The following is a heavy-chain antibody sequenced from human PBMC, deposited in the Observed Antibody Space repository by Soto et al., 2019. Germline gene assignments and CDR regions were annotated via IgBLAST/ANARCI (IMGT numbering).Heavy chain of an antibody. CDR2: INDSGNI. Sequence: QVQLQQWGAGLLKPSETLSLTCAVYDGSFSGYQWSWIRQTPGKGLEWIGGINDSGNINYNPSLKSLVTMLVDSPKQQISLRLSSVTAADTAVYYCARGLIMWFGELSRRGGYYYYMDVWGKGTTVTVSS. V-gene: IGHV4-34*01. J-gene: IGHJ6*03. CDR3: ARGLIMWFGELSRRGGYYYYMDV. D-gene: IGHD3-10*01. CDR1: DGSFSGYQ.